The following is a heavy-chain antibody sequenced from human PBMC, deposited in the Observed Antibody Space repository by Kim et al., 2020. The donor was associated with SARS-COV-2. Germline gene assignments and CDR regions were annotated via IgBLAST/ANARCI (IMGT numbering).Heavy chain of an antibody. CDR1: GGSFSGYY. D-gene: IGHD5-12*01. V-gene: IGHV4-34*01. Sequence: SETLSLTCAVYGGSFSGYYWSWIRQPPGKGLEWIGEINHSGSTNYNPSLKSRVTISVDTSKNQFSLKLSSVTAADTAVYYCAREVGGRGYEPDFDYWGQGTLGTVSS. CDR3: AREVGGRGYEPDFDY. J-gene: IGHJ4*02. CDR2: INHSGST.